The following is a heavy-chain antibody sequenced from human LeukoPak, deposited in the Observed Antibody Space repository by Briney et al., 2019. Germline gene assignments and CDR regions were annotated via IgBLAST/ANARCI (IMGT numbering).Heavy chain of an antibody. Sequence: PSETLSLTCTVSGGSIYGSVYYWGWIRQSPGKGLEWIGTVYYTGSTYYNPSLKSRVIISVDTSKNQFSLKLTSVTAADTAVYYCARHSGSGYYSYFYTMDVWGQGAMVTVSS. V-gene: IGHV4-39*01. CDR3: ARHSGSGYYSYFYTMDV. J-gene: IGHJ6*02. CDR1: GGSIYGSVYY. D-gene: IGHD3-22*01. CDR2: VYYTGST.